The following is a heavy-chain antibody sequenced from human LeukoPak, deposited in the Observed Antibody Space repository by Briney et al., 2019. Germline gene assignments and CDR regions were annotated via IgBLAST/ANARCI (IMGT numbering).Heavy chain of an antibody. J-gene: IGHJ5*02. CDR3: ARQAGWWFDP. CDR2: IYYSGST. Sequence: PSETLSLTCTVSGGPISSYYWSWIRRPPGKGLEWIGYIYYSGSTNYNPPLKCRVTISVDTSKNQFSLKLSSVTAADTAVYYCARQAGWWFDPWGQGTLVTVSS. V-gene: IGHV4-59*08. CDR1: GGPISSYY.